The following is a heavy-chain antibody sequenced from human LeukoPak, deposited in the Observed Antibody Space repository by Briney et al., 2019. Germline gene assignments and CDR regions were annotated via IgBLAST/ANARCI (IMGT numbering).Heavy chain of an antibody. Sequence: PSETLSLTCTVSGGSISSYYWSWIRQPPGKGLEWIGTIYYSGSTYYNPSLKSRVTISVDTSKNQFSLRLSSVTAADTAVYYCARHAYYSDSSGYYYDSSGYYYYFDYWGQGTLVTVSS. J-gene: IGHJ4*02. CDR2: IYYSGST. D-gene: IGHD3-22*01. CDR3: ARHAYYSDSSGYYYDSSGYYYYFDY. V-gene: IGHV4-59*04. CDR1: GGSISSYY.